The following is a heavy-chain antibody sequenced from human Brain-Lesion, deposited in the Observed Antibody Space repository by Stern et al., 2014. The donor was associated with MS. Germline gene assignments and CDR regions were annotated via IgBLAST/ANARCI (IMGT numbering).Heavy chain of an antibody. J-gene: IGHJ4*02. D-gene: IGHD1-26*01. CDR3: ARATGKNSYSY. CDR2: INSDGSNT. Sequence: VQLVQSGGGLVKPGGSLRLSCAASGFTFSTYWMHWVRQAPGKGLVWVSRINSDGSNTSYADSVKGRFTISRDNAKNTLYLQMNSLRAEDTAVYYCARATGKNSYSYWGQGTLVTVSS. CDR1: GFTFSTYW. V-gene: IGHV3-74*02.